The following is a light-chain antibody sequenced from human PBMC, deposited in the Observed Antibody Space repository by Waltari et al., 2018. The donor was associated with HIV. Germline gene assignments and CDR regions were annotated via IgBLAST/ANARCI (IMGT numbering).Light chain of an antibody. V-gene: IGKV2-28*01. CDR2: LGS. CDR1: QSLLPSNGKNY. J-gene: IGKJ3*01. Sequence: DIVMTQSPLSLSVTPGEPASISCRASQSLLPSNGKNYFDWYLQKPGQSPQLLIYLGSNRASGVPDRFSGSGSGTDFTLKISRVEAEDVGVYYCMQVLESPATFGPGTKVDVK. CDR3: MQVLESPAT.